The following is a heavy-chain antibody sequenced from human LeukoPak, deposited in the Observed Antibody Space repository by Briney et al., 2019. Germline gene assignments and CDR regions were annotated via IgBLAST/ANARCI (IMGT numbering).Heavy chain of an antibody. CDR2: IYTSGST. D-gene: IGHD4-11*01. Sequence: SETLSLTCTVSGGSLSSGSYYWSWIRQPAGKGLEWIGRIYTSGSTNYNPSLKSRVTISVDTSKNQFSLKLSSVTAADTAVYYCARESLKTGTVTTLLYYFDYWGQGTLVTVSS. V-gene: IGHV4-61*02. CDR1: GGSLSSGSYY. J-gene: IGHJ4*02. CDR3: ARESLKTGTVTTLLYYFDY.